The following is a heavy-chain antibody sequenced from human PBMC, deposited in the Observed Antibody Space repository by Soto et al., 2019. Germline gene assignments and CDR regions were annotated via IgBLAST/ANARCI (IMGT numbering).Heavy chain of an antibody. CDR3: ARDLVAMKRIYYYYGMDV. Sequence: QVQLVQSGAEVKKPGASVKVSCKASGYTFTSYGFSWVRQAPGQGLEWMGWISAYNGHTNYAQKFQGRVTMTTNTSTSTADVELRSLRSDDTAVYYCARDLVAMKRIYYYYGMDVWGQGTTVTVSS. CDR2: ISAYNGHT. J-gene: IGHJ6*02. V-gene: IGHV1-18*01. CDR1: GYTFTSYG. D-gene: IGHD5-12*01.